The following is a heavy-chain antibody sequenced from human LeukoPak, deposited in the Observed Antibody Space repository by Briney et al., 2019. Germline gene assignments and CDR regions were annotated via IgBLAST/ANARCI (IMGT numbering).Heavy chain of an antibody. V-gene: IGHV4-59*01. J-gene: IGHJ4*02. CDR2: IYYSGST. CDR1: GGSISSYY. Sequence: PSETLSLTCTVSGGSISSYYWSWIRQPPGKGLEWIGYIYYSGSTNYNPSLKSRVTTSVDTSKNQFSLKLSSVTAADTAVYYCARDDPSYSSGFDYWGQGTLVTVSS. D-gene: IGHD6-19*01. CDR3: ARDDPSYSSGFDY.